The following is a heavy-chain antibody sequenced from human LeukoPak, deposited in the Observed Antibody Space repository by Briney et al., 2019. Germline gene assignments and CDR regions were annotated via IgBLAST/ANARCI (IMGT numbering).Heavy chain of an antibody. J-gene: IGHJ4*02. CDR2: IKSKTDGGTT. CDR1: GFTFSNAW. CDR3: TTGGGGYCSGGSCYYLDY. D-gene: IGHD2-15*01. V-gene: IGHV3-15*01. Sequence: GGSLRLSCAASGFTFSNAWMSWVRQAPGKGLEWVRPIKSKTDGGTTDYAAPVKGRFTISRDDSKNTLYLQMNSLKTEDTAVYYCTTGGGGYCSGGSCYYLDYWGQGTLVTVSS.